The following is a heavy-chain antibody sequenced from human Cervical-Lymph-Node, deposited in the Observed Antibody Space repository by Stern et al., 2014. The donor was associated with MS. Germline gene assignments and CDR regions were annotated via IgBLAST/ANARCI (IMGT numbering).Heavy chain of an antibody. D-gene: IGHD3-3*01. CDR1: GFTFSDYY. CDR3: ARVHYDFWSGADYYYGMDV. J-gene: IGHJ6*02. CDR2: ISSSGSTK. V-gene: IGHV3-11*01. Sequence: VQLVQSGGGLVKPGGSLRLTCAASGFTFSDYYMSWIRQAPGKGLEWVSYISSSGSTKYYADSVKGRFTISRDNAKNSLYLQMNSLRAEDTAVYYCARVHYDFWSGADYYYGMDVWGQGTTVTVSS.